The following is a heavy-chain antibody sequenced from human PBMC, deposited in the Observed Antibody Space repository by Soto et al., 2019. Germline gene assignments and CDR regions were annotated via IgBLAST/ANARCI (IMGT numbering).Heavy chain of an antibody. V-gene: IGHV3-23*01. J-gene: IGHJ4*02. CDR3: SKGRGGSGSLTPRVDL. D-gene: IGHD3-10*01. CDR1: GFTFNNYA. CDR2: ISGGGDTT. Sequence: EVHLLESGGGLVQPGGSLRLSCAASGFTFNNYAMTWVRQAPGKGLEWVSAISGGGDTTSYADSVKGRLTVSRDGSKNTLYLQMSSLRAEDTALYYCSKGRGGSGSLTPRVDLWGQGTLVTISS.